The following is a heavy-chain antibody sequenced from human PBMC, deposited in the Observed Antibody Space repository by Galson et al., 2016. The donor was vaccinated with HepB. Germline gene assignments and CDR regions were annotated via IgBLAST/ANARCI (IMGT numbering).Heavy chain of an antibody. V-gene: IGHV4-30-2*06. Sequence: VSGDSISSGAYSWSWIRQSPGEGLEWIGYIYHSGGTYYNPSLKGRASMSIETYKDQFSLKVTSVTAADTAVYFCARGVGLRRYYNANGYAFDLWGQGTLVTVSS. CDR1: GDSISSGAYS. CDR2: IYHSGGT. D-gene: IGHD2-8*01. J-gene: IGHJ4*01. CDR3: ARGVGLRRYYNANGYAFDL.